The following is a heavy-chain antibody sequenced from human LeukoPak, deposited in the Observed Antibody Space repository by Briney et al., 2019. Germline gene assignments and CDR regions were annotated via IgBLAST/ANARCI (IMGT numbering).Heavy chain of an antibody. CDR3: ARALYNRGRYPDYFDS. CDR2: ISNSGGIS. Sequence: PGGSLRLSCAVSGLTFSRYAINWVRQPPGKGLEWVSIISNSGGISVYADSVKGRFTISRDNAKNSLYLQMSSLRAEDTAIYYCARALYNRGRYPDYFDSWGQGTLVTVSA. J-gene: IGHJ4*02. D-gene: IGHD6-19*01. V-gene: IGHV3-23*01. CDR1: GLTFSRYA.